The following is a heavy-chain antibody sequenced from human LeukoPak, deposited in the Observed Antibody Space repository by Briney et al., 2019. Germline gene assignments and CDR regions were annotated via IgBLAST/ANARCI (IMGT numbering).Heavy chain of an antibody. CDR3: AKDRDSNYFDY. Sequence: GGSLRLSCAASGFTFSSYGMHWVRQAPGKGLEWVAFIRSDGSNKYYADSVKGRFTISRDNSKNTLYLQMNSLRAEDTAVYYCAKDRDSNYFDYWGQGTLVTVSS. CDR1: GFTFSSYG. V-gene: IGHV3-30*02. J-gene: IGHJ4*02. CDR2: IRSDGSNK. D-gene: IGHD4-11*01.